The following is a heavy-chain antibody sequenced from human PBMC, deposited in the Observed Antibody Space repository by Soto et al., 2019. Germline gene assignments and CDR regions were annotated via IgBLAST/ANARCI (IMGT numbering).Heavy chain of an antibody. CDR3: AKDLAYDFWSGYYTHYYYGMDV. V-gene: IGHV3-30*18. Sequence: QVLLVESGGGVVQPGRSLRLSCAASGFTFSSYGMHWVRQAPGKGLEWVAVISYDGSNKYYADSVKGRFTISRDNSKNTLYLQMNSLRAEDTAVYYCAKDLAYDFWSGYYTHYYYGMDVWGQGTTVTVSS. D-gene: IGHD3-3*01. CDR2: ISYDGSNK. CDR1: GFTFSSYG. J-gene: IGHJ6*02.